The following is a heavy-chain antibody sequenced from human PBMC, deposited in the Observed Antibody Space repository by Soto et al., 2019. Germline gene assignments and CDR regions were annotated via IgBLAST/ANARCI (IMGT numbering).Heavy chain of an antibody. CDR2: INHSGST. Sequence: LSLTCAVYGGSFSGYYWSWIRQPPGKGLEWIGEINHSGSTNYNPSLKSRVTISVDTSKNQFSLKLSSVTAADTAVYYCARGLGSXYALYYFDYWGQGTLVTVSS. CDR3: ARGLGSXYALYYFDY. V-gene: IGHV4-34*01. D-gene: IGHD3-3*01. CDR1: GGSFSGYY. J-gene: IGHJ4*02.